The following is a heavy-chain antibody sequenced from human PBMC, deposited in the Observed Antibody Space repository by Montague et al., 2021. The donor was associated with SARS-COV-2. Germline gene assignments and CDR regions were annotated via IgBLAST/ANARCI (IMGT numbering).Heavy chain of an antibody. CDR1: GDSVSSDTAA. J-gene: IGHJ1*01. V-gene: IGHV6-1*01. Sequence: CAISGDSVSSDTAAWHWIRQSPSRGLEWLGRTFYRSQWHTDSAASVRSRISFSGDISKNQFSLHLNSVTPEDTAIDYCARDGDYGGTWYSFLQNWGQGTLVTVSS. CDR3: ARDGDYGGTWYSFLQN. CDR2: TFYRSQWHT. D-gene: IGHD6-13*01.